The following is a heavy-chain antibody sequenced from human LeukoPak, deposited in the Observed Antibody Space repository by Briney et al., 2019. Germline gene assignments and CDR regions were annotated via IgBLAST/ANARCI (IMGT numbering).Heavy chain of an antibody. J-gene: IGHJ4*02. CDR3: ARLIMITFGGASYYFDY. CDR2: IYHSGST. D-gene: IGHD3-16*01. CDR1: GGSISSSNW. Sequence: KSSETLSLTCAVSGGSISSSNWWSWVRQPPGKGLEWIGEIYHSGSTNYNPSLKSRVTISVDKSKNQFSLKLSSVTAADTAVYYCARLIMITFGGASYYFDYWGQGTLVTVSS. V-gene: IGHV4-4*02.